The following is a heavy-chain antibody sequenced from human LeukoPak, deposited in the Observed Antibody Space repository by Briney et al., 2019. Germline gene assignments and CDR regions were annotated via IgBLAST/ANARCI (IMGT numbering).Heavy chain of an antibody. D-gene: IGHD3-10*01. CDR2: IHHSGST. V-gene: IGHV4-31*03. CDR3: ATYGSGSYRFDP. Sequence: SQTLSLTCTVSGGSISSGGYYWSWIRQHPGKGLEWIGYIHHSGSTYYNPSLKSRVIISVDTSKNQFSLKLNSVTAADTAVYYCATYGSGSYRFDPWGQGTLVTVSS. J-gene: IGHJ5*02. CDR1: GGSISSGGYY.